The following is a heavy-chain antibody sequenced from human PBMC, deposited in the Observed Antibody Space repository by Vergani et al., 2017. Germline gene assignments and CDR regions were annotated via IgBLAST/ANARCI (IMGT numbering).Heavy chain of an antibody. CDR2: IYYSGST. CDR1: GGSISSYY. V-gene: IGHV4-59*01. Sequence: QVQLQESGPGLVKPSETLSLTCTVSGGSISSYYWSRIRRPPGKGLEWIGNIYYSGSTNYNPSLKSRVTISVDTSKNQFSLKLSSGTAADTAVYYWARALYENGGYCFDYWGQGTLVTGSS. CDR3: ARALYENGGYCFDY. J-gene: IGHJ4*02. D-gene: IGHD5/OR15-5a*01.